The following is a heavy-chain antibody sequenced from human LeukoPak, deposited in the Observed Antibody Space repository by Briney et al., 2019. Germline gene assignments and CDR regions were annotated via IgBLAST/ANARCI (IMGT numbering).Heavy chain of an antibody. CDR2: INHSGST. V-gene: IGHV4-39*07. CDR3: ARGSMSHYCSGGSCDHEYFQH. D-gene: IGHD2-15*01. Sequence: SETLSLTCTVSGGSISSSSYYWGWIRQPPGKGLEWIGEINHSGSTNYNPSLKSRVTISVDTSKNQFSLKLSSVTAADTAVYYCARGSMSHYCSGGSCDHEYFQHWGQGTLVTVSS. J-gene: IGHJ1*01. CDR1: GGSISSSSYY.